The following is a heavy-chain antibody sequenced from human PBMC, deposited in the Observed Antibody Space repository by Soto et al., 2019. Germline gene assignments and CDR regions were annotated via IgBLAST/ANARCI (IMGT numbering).Heavy chain of an antibody. CDR3: ATSMLDPFSRHFDP. D-gene: IGHD2-8*01. Sequence: SETLSLTCSVSGVSISSDDYYWNWIRQGPGRGLEWIGYIHSTGTTHFNPSLENQLHLTLDRSANHFSLRLRSVTAADSAVYFCATSMLDPFSRHFDPWGQGTPVTVSS. J-gene: IGHJ5*02. V-gene: IGHV4-31*01. CDR1: GVSISSDDYY. CDR2: IHSTGTT.